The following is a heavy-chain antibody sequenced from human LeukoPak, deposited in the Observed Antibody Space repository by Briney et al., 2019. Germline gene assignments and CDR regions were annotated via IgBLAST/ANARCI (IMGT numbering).Heavy chain of an antibody. CDR2: ISSSGSTM. D-gene: IGHD6-13*01. Sequence: GGSLRLSCAASGFTFSSYEMNWVRQAPGKGLEWISYISSSGSTMYYADSVKGRFTISRDNAKNPLYLQMNSPRAEDTAIYYCASSSWYALDYWGQGTLVTVSS. J-gene: IGHJ4*02. CDR3: ASSSWYALDY. V-gene: IGHV3-48*03. CDR1: GFTFSSYE.